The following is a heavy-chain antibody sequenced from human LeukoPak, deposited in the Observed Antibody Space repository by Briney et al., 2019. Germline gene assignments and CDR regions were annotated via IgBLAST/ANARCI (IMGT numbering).Heavy chain of an antibody. CDR1: GFTFSNYS. D-gene: IGHD2-21*01. CDR2: ISGSGGST. Sequence: GGSLRLSCAASGFTFSNYSMNWVRQAPGKGLEWVSAISGSGGSTYYADSVKGRFTISRDNSKNTLYLQMNSLRAEDTAVYYCTRVNIVVVWGQGTLVTVSS. V-gene: IGHV3-23*01. CDR3: TRVNIVVV. J-gene: IGHJ4*02.